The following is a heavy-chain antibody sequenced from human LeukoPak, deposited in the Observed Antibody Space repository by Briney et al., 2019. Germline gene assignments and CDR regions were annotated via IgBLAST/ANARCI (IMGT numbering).Heavy chain of an antibody. CDR1: GLTFSNYA. D-gene: IGHD2/OR15-2a*01. CDR3: AKRMGYDFGHFDY. J-gene: IGHJ4*02. Sequence: TGGSLRLSCAASGLTFSNYAVGWVRQAPGRGLEWVSAISNSGGRTYYADSVKGRFTISRDNSKNTLYLQMNSLRDDDAGVYYCAKRMGYDFGHFDYWGQGALVTVSS. CDR2: ISNSGGRT. V-gene: IGHV3-23*01.